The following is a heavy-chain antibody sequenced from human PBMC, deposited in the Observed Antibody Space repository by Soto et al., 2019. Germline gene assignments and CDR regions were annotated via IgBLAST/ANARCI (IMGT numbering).Heavy chain of an antibody. CDR2: ISASGAYT. D-gene: IGHD6-6*01. CDR1: GFTFSSYA. J-gene: IGHJ4*02. Sequence: PGGSLRLSGAASGFTFSSYAVSWARQTPGEGLEWVSTISASGAYTYYADSVKGRFTISRDNSKNTLYLQMRSLRAGDTATYYCAKEVIAARPYYFDYWGQGTLVTVSS. V-gene: IGHV3-23*01. CDR3: AKEVIAARPYYFDY.